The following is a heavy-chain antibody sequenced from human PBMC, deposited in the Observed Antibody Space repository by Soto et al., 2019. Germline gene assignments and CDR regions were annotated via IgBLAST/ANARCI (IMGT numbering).Heavy chain of an antibody. D-gene: IGHD3-9*01. CDR2: IKSKTDGGTT. Sequence: SVSDAWINWVRQAPGKGLEWVGRIKSKTDGGTTDFAAPVKGRFAISRDDSRDVVYMEMYSLKTDDTAVYFCTTDSLFTGQLVRMDNWGHGTLVTVSS. V-gene: IGHV3-15*07. J-gene: IGHJ4*01. CDR1: SVSDAW. CDR3: TTDSLFTGQLVRMDN.